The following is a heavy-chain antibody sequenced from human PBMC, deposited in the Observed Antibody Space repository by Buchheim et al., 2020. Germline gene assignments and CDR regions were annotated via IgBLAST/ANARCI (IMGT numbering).Heavy chain of an antibody. J-gene: IGHJ4*02. CDR2: INPNSGGT. CDR3: ARDSPPLAFLEWLLFDY. CDR1: GYTFTSYY. D-gene: IGHD3-3*02. Sequence: QVQLVQSGAEVKKPGASVKVSCKASGYTFTSYYMHWVRQAPGQGLERMGRINPNSGGTNYAQKFQGRVTMTRDTSISTAYMELSRLRSDDTAVYYCARDSPPLAFLEWLLFDYWGQGTL. V-gene: IGHV1-2*06.